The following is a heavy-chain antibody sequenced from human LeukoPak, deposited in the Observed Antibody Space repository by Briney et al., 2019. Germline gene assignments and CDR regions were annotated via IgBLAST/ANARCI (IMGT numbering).Heavy chain of an antibody. Sequence: SETLSLTCTVSGGSISSSSYYWGWIRRPPGKGLEWIGSIYYSGNTYYNPSLKSRVTISVDTSKNQFSLKLSSVTAADTAVYYCARPLRNQRWLFPFDYWGQGTLVTVSS. D-gene: IGHD3-22*01. CDR2: IYYSGNT. CDR1: GGSISSSSYY. V-gene: IGHV4-39*01. CDR3: ARPLRNQRWLFPFDY. J-gene: IGHJ4*02.